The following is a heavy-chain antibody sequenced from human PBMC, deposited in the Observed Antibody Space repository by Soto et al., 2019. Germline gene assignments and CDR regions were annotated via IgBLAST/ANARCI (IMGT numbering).Heavy chain of an antibody. D-gene: IGHD3-10*01. Sequence: QVQLVPSGAEVKRPGASVKVSCKASGYTFTGYYMHWVRQAPGQGLEWMGWINPHSGGANYAQKFQGRVPMTRDTSISTAYMELSRLKSDDTAVYYRAREHYISDYSNGMGVWGPGTTVTVSS. V-gene: IGHV1-2*02. J-gene: IGHJ6*02. CDR2: INPHSGGA. CDR3: AREHYISDYSNGMGV. CDR1: GYTFTGYY.